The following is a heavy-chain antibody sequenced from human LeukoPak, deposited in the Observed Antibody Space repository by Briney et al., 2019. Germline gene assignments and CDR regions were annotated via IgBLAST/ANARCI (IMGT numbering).Heavy chain of an antibody. CDR1: GFTFATYS. CDR2: VSSTSRFI. V-gene: IGHV3-21*01. Sequence: GGSLRLSCAASGFTFATYSMNWVRQAPGKGLEWVSFVSSTSRFISYADSVKGRFTISRDNAKNSLYLQMTSLRAEDTAVYYCARDLRGYPYWGQGTLVTVSS. J-gene: IGHJ1*01. CDR3: ARDLRGYPY. D-gene: IGHD3-22*01.